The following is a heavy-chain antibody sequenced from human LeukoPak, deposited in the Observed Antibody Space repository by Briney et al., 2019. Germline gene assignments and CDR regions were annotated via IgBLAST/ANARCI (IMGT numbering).Heavy chain of an antibody. J-gene: IGHJ4*02. CDR3: ARDPHHTGYGYFVY. CDR1: GFTFSTYW. D-gene: IGHD5-18*01. CDR2: IKTDGSST. V-gene: IGHV3-74*01. Sequence: GGSLRLSCAASGFTFSTYWMRWVRQAPGQGLVWVSRIKTDGSSTRYADSVKGRFTISRDNAKNTLYLQMSSLRADDTAVYYCARDPHHTGYGYFVYWGQGTLVTVSS.